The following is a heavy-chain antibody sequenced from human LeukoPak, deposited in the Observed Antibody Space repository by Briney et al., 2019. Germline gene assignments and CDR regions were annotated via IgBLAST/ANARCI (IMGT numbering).Heavy chain of an antibody. Sequence: GGSLRLSCAASGFTFSSYSMNWVRQAPGQGLEWVSSISTSSSYIFYADSVKGRFTISRDNAKNSLYLLMTSLRAEDTAVYYCARGSADTFDIWGPGTMVTVSS. CDR3: ARGSADTFDI. V-gene: IGHV3-21*01. CDR2: ISTSSSYI. J-gene: IGHJ3*02. D-gene: IGHD3-10*01. CDR1: GFTFSSYS.